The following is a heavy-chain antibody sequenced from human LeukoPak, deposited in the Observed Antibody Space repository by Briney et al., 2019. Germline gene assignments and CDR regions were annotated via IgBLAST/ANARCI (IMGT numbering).Heavy chain of an antibody. CDR2: IYYGGTT. Sequence: SETLSLTCTVSGGSITSSGSYWGWIRQPPGEGLEWIGNIYYGGTTYYNPSLKSRVTISVDTSKNQVSLRLSSVTATDTAVYYCATPDGALSYYYDSSDPQGGAFDIWGQGTMVTVSS. CDR3: ATPDGALSYYYDSSDPQGGAFDI. D-gene: IGHD3-22*01. J-gene: IGHJ3*02. V-gene: IGHV4-39*01. CDR1: GGSITSSGSY.